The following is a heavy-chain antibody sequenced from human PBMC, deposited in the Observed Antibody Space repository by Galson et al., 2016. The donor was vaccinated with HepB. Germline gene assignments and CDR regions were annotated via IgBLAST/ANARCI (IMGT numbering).Heavy chain of an antibody. Sequence: SLRLSCAASGFSFSTYAMSWVRQAPGKGLEWVTGISDSGGSTYYADSVKGRFTISRDNSKNTLFLQMSSLRAEDTAVYYCAKDREQWLDQSLYFDSWGQGTLVTVSS. CDR2: ISDSGGST. J-gene: IGHJ4*02. CDR1: GFSFSTYA. CDR3: AKDREQWLDQSLYFDS. D-gene: IGHD6-19*01. V-gene: IGHV3-23*01.